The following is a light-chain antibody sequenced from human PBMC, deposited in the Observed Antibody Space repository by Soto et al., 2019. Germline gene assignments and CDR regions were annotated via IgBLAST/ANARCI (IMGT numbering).Light chain of an antibody. V-gene: IGKV3-20*01. J-gene: IGKJ1*01. Sequence: EMVLTQSPGTLSLSPRERATLSCRASQSVSSNYLAWYQHKPGQAPRLLIYGASSRAPGIPDRFSGSGSGTDFTLTISRLEPEDFAVDYCQQYAASPRTFGQGTHVEVK. CDR2: GAS. CDR1: QSVSSNY. CDR3: QQYAASPRT.